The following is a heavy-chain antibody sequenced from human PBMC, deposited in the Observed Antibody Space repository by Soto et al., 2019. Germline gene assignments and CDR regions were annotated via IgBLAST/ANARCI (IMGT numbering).Heavy chain of an antibody. V-gene: IGHV5-51*01. J-gene: IGHJ3*02. CDR1: GYSFISYW. CDR2: FYPGDSTS. D-gene: IGHD2-2*03. Sequence: GESLKISCKTSGYSFISYWVAWVRQKPGKGLEWMGTFYPGDSTSTYSPSFQGHVTISVDKSISNAYLHLSSLKASDTAMYYCARIIGYCRNNDCSGTFYIWGQGTTVTVSS. CDR3: ARIIGYCRNNDCSGTFYI.